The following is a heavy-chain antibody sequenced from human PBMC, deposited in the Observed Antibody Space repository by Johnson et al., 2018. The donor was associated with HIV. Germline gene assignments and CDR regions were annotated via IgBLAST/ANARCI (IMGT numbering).Heavy chain of an antibody. CDR3: ARENPFGGDYAAFDM. V-gene: IGHV3-13*01. CDR1: GFSFSSYD. CDR2: FDTAGDT. J-gene: IGHJ3*02. Sequence: EVQLVESGGGLVQPGGSLRLSCAASGFSFSSYDMHWVRQLRGKGLEWVSTFDTAGDTYYADSVKGRFTISRENANNALYLQMNSLRAGDTGVYYCARENPFGGDYAAFDMWGQGTMVTVSS. D-gene: IGHD4-17*01.